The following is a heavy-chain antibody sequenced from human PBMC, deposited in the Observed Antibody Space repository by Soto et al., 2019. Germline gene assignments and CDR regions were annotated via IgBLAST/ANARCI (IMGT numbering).Heavy chain of an antibody. CDR2: IYWNDDK. CDR3: AHRGGGEDSVWGGYRTAGAYSYDGLDV. V-gene: IGHV2-5*01. D-gene: IGHD3-16*02. Sequence: QITLKESGPTLVKPTQTLTLTCTFSGFSLSTNGVGVGWVRQPPGKALEWLARIYWNDDKRYSPSLRSRLALTKDTSKNQVVLKMTNMDPVDTATYYCAHRGGGEDSVWGGYRTAGAYSYDGLDVWGQGTTVTVSS. J-gene: IGHJ6*02. CDR1: GFSLSTNGVG.